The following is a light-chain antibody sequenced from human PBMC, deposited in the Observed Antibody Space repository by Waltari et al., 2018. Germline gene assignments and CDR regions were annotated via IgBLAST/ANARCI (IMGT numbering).Light chain of an antibody. CDR3: QQYYSDKT. CDR1: QSILSSSNNRNF. Sequence: DIVMTQSPNSRAVSLGERATISRKSSQSILSSSNNRNFLSSYQQKPGQPPKLLIYWASTRESGVPDRFSGSGSGTDFTLTISSLQAEDVAVYYCQQYYSDKTFGQGTKVEIK. CDR2: WAS. V-gene: IGKV4-1*01. J-gene: IGKJ1*01.